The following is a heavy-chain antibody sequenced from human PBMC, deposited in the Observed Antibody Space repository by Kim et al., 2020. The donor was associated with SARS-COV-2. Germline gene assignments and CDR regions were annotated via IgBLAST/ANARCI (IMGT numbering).Heavy chain of an antibody. Sequence: GGSLRLSCAASGFTFSSYAMSWVRQAPGKGLEWVSAISGSGGSTYYADSVKGRFTISRDNSKNTLYLQMNSLRAEDTAVYYCAAAPISNYDILTGYYSNFDYWGQGTLVTVSS. J-gene: IGHJ4*02. CDR2: ISGSGGST. V-gene: IGHV3-23*01. D-gene: IGHD3-9*01. CDR3: AAAPISNYDILTGYYSNFDY. CDR1: GFTFSSYA.